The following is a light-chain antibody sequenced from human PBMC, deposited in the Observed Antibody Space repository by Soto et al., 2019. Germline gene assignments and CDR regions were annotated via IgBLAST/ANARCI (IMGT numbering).Light chain of an antibody. CDR3: QQRSNWPPL. J-gene: IGKJ2*01. CDR1: QSVSSY. Sequence: EIVLTQSPATLSLSPGERATLSCRSSQSVSSYLAWYQQKPGQAPRLLSYVASNRATGIPARFSGSGSGTDLPLTISSLEPEDFAVYYCQQRSNWPPLFGKGTKLEIK. V-gene: IGKV3-11*01. CDR2: VAS.